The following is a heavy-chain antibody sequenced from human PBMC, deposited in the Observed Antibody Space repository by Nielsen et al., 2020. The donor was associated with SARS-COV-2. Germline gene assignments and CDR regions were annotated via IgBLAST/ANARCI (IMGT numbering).Heavy chain of an antibody. Sequence: GGSLRLSCAASGFTFSSYTMNWVRQAPGRGLEWVSSISSSSSTINYADSVRGRFTISRDNAKISLFLQMSSLRVEDTAVYYCARGEGDYGDYGWLSFDYWGQGTLVTVSS. D-gene: IGHD4-17*01. CDR3: ARGEGDYGDYGWLSFDY. J-gene: IGHJ4*02. CDR2: ISSSSSTI. V-gene: IGHV3-48*04. CDR1: GFTFSSYT.